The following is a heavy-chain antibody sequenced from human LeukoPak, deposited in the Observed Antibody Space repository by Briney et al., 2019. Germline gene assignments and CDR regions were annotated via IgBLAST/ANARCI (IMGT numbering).Heavy chain of an antibody. CDR2: ISAYNGNT. Sequence: GASVKVSCKASVYTFTSYGISWVRQAPGQGLEWIGWISAYNGNTNYAQKLQGRVTMTTDTSTNTAYMELRNLRSDDTAVYYCASWSYCSGGGCYWFDPWGQGTLVSVSS. J-gene: IGHJ5*02. CDR1: VYTFTSYG. V-gene: IGHV1-18*01. CDR3: ASWSYCSGGGCYWFDP. D-gene: IGHD2-15*01.